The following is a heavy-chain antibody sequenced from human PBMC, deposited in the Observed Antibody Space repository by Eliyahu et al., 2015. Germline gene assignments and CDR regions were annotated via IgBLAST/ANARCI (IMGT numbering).Heavy chain of an antibody. D-gene: IGHD3-10*01. J-gene: IGHJ4*02. V-gene: IGHV2-5*02. CDR2: AYWDDDH. Sequence: PPRKALEWLAFAYWDDDHRYRPSLKDRLTVTKDTSKNQVVLTMTNMDPVDTATYYCAHRLDYNGNRDGGSFYYWGQGILVTVSS. CDR3: AHRLDYNGNRDGGSFYY.